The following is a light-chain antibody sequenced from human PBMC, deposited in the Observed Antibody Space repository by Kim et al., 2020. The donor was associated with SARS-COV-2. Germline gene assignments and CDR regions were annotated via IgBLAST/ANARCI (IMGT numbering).Light chain of an antibody. V-gene: IGLV1-51*01. Sequence: GQKVTISCSGSSSNIGKNYVFWYQQLPGPAPKLVISDNKKRPSGIPDRFSGSKSGTSATLGITGLQTGDEADYYCGAWDSSLSAVVFGGGTRLTVL. CDR1: SSNIGKNY. CDR3: GAWDSSLSAVV. J-gene: IGLJ2*01. CDR2: DNK.